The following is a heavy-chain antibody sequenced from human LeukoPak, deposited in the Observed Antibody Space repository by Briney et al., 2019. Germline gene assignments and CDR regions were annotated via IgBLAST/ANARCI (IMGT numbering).Heavy chain of an antibody. CDR1: GGSISSGGYS. CDR3: ARGPQFGYYYYYGMDV. J-gene: IGHJ6*02. CDR2: IYHSGST. V-gene: IGHV4-30-2*01. D-gene: IGHD3-16*01. Sequence: PSQTLSLTCAVSGGSISSGGYSWSWIRQPPGKGLEWIGYIYHSGSTYYNPSLKSRVTISVDRSKNQFSLKLSSVTAADTAVYYCARGPQFGYYYYYGMDVWGQGTTVTVSS.